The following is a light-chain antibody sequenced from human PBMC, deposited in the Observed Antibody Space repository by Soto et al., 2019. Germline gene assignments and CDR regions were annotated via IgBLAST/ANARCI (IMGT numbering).Light chain of an antibody. CDR2: DAS. CDR3: QQYEKLPLT. CDR1: QDITNY. V-gene: IGKV1-33*01. J-gene: IGKJ4*01. Sequence: DIQMTQSPSSLSASIGDRVTITCQASQDITNYLHWYQQLPGKAPNLLIYDASSLNTGAPSRFSGSGSGTNSNFTITSLQPEDIATYYCQQYEKLPLTFGGGTKVEIK.